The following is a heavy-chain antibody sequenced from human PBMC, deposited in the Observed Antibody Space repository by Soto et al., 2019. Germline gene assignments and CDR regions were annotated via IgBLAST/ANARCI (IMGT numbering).Heavy chain of an antibody. Sequence: EVQLVESGGGLVQPGGSLKLSCAASGFTFSGSAMHWVRQASGKGLEWVGRIRDKANSYATAYTASVKGRFTISRDDSKTTAYLQINSLKTEDTAVYYCPRLYCGGDCDFDSWGQGTLVTVSS. CDR2: IRDKANSYAT. J-gene: IGHJ4*02. D-gene: IGHD2-21*02. CDR1: GFTFSGSA. CDR3: PRLYCGGDCDFDS. V-gene: IGHV3-73*02.